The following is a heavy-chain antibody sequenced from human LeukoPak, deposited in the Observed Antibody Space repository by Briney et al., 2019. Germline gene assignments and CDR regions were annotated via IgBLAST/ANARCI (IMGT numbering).Heavy chain of an antibody. V-gene: IGHV3-49*03. J-gene: IGHJ4*02. CDR1: GFTFGDYA. D-gene: IGHD3-16*02. CDR2: IRSKAYGGTT. Sequence: QAGGSLRLSCTASGFTFGDYAMSWFRQAPGKGLEWVGFIRSKAYGGTTEYAASVKGRFTISRDDSKSIAYLQMNSLKTEDTAVYYCTREGLGPLPGLYLRDYWGQGTLVTVSS. CDR3: TREGLGPLPGLYLRDY.